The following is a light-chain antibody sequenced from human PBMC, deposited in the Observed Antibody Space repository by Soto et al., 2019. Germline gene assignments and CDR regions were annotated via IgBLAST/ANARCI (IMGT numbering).Light chain of an antibody. J-gene: IGKJ1*01. Sequence: ENVLTQSPGTLSLSPGERVTLSCRASENVRTFVDWYQQKPGQAPRLLIYGASNRATDIPARFSGSGSGTDFTLTISRLEPEDFAVYYCQQRSNWWTFGQGAKVDIK. CDR2: GAS. CDR1: ENVRTF. CDR3: QQRSNWWT. V-gene: IGKV3-11*01.